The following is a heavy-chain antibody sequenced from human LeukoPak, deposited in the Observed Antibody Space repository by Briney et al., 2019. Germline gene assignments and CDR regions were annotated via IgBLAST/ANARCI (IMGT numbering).Heavy chain of an antibody. D-gene: IGHD6-25*01. Sequence: SVKVSCKASGGTFSSYAISWVRQAPGQGLEWMGGIIPIFGTANYAQKFQGRVTITADESTSTAYVELSSLRSEDTAVYYCARGPQGKGQRDDAFDIWGQGTMVTVSS. CDR2: IIPIFGTA. CDR3: ARGPQGKGQRDDAFDI. V-gene: IGHV1-69*01. CDR1: GGTFSSYA. J-gene: IGHJ3*02.